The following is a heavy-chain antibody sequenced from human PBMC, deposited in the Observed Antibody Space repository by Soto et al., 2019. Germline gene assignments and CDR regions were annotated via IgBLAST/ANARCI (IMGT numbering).Heavy chain of an antibody. CDR1: GFTFDEYG. CDR2: ISWNSGSI. J-gene: IGHJ4*02. CDR3: TKGVLRFLEWLPRDYFDY. V-gene: IGHV3-9*01. Sequence: EVQLVESGGGLEQPGRSLRLSCAASGFTFDEYGMHWVRQAPGKGLEWVSGISWNSGSIRYADSVKGRFTISRDNAKNSLYQQMNSLRTEDTALYYCTKGVLRFLEWLPRDYFDYWGQGTLVTVSS. D-gene: IGHD3-3*01.